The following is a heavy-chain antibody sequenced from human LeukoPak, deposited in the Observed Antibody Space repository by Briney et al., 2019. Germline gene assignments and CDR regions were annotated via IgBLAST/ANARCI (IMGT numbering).Heavy chain of an antibody. V-gene: IGHV4-59*01. J-gene: IGHJ3*02. Sequence: SETLSLTCTVSGGSISSYYWSWIRQPPGKGLEWIGYIYYSGSTNYNPSLKSRVTISVDTSKNQFSLKLSSVTAADTAVYYCASYSSSYAAFDIWGQGTMVTVSS. D-gene: IGHD6-6*01. CDR2: IYYSGST. CDR3: ASYSSSYAAFDI. CDR1: GGSISSYY.